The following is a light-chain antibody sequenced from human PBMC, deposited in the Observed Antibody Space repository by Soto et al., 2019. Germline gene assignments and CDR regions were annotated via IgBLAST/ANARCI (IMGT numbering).Light chain of an antibody. J-gene: IGKJ5*01. V-gene: IGKV3-15*01. CDR2: GAS. CDR3: QQHYSWPIT. CDR1: QSVGSN. Sequence: EIVMTQSPATLSVSPGERATLSCRASQSVGSNLAWYQQKPGQAPRLLIYGASTRATGIPARFSGSGSGTEFTLTISSLQSEDFAVYYCQQHYSWPITFGRGTRLEIK.